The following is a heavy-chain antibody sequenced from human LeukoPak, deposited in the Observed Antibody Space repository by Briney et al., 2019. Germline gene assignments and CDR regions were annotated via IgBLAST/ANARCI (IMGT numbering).Heavy chain of an antibody. CDR3: ARVKAGDCTNGVCYNYYYYYMDV. J-gene: IGHJ6*03. CDR1: GGTFSSYA. D-gene: IGHD2-8*01. V-gene: IGHV1-69*06. CDR2: IIPIFGTA. Sequence: SVKVSCKASGGTFSSYAISWVRQAPGQGLEWMGGIIPIFGTANYAQKFQGRVTITADKSTSTAYMELSSLRSEDTAVYYCARVKAGDCTNGVCYNYYYYYMDVWGKGTTVTVSS.